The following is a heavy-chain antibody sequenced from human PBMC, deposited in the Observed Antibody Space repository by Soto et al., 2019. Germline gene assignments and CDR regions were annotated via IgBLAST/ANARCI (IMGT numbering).Heavy chain of an antibody. J-gene: IGHJ4*02. CDR2: IKSKTDGGTT. Sequence: PQRGSYAASEVNFRNAWMNRIRQNTGKGLEWVGRIKSKTDGGTTDYAAPVKGRFTISRDDSKNTLYLQMKSLKTEDTAVYYCTTDLEYSYGADYWGQGTLVTVSS. CDR3: TTDLEYSYGADY. CDR1: EVNFRNAW. V-gene: IGHV3-15*07. D-gene: IGHD5-18*01.